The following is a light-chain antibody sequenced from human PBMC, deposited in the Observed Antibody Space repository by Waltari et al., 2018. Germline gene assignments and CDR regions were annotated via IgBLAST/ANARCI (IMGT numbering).Light chain of an antibody. CDR2: GAS. CDR1: QRVSRA. Sequence: EIVLTPSPGTLSLSPGERATLSCRASQRVSRALAWYQQNPGQAPRLLIYGASNRATGIPDRFSGSGSGTDFSLIISRLEPEDFAVYYCQHYVSLPVTFGQGTKVEIK. CDR3: QHYVSLPVT. J-gene: IGKJ1*01. V-gene: IGKV3-20*01.